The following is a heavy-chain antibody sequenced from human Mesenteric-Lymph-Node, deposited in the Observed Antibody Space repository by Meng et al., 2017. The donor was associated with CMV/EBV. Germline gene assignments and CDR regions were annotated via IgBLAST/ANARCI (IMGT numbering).Heavy chain of an antibody. J-gene: IGHJ4*02. Sequence: QVQLQQWGAGLFKPSETVSFTCAVYGGSFSGYYWSWIRQPPGKGLEWIGEINHSGVPNYNPSLKSRVTISLDRSKNQFSLKLSSVTAEDTAVYYCARGSDIPVNNYWGQGTLVTVSS. CDR1: GGSFSGYY. CDR2: INHSGVP. CDR3: ARGSDIPVNNY. V-gene: IGHV4-34*01. D-gene: IGHD2-15*01.